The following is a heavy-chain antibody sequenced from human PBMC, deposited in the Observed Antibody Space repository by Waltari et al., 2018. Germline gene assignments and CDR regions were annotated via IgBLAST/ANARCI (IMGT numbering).Heavy chain of an antibody. CDR2: IYHSGST. CDR1: GYSISSGYY. V-gene: IGHV4-38-2*02. J-gene: IGHJ2*01. Sequence: QVQLQESGPGLVKPSETLSLTCTVSGYSISSGYYWGWIRQPPGKGLEWIGSIYHSGSTYYNPSLKSRVPISVDTSKNQFSLKLSSVTAADTAVYYCARVATTVFRYFDLWGRGTLVTVSS. CDR3: ARVATTVFRYFDL. D-gene: IGHD4-17*01.